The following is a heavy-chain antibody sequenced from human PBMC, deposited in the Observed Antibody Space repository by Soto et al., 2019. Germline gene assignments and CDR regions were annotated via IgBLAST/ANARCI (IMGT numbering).Heavy chain of an antibody. D-gene: IGHD3-22*01. Sequence: GESLKISCKGSGYSFAGYWITWVRQKQGKGLEWMGRIDPSDSQTYYSPSFRGHVTISATKSITTVFLQWSGLRASDTAMYYCARQIYDSDTGPNFQYYFDSWGQGTPVTVSS. CDR2: IDPSDSQT. CDR3: ARQIYDSDTGPNFQYYFDS. J-gene: IGHJ4*02. V-gene: IGHV5-10-1*01. CDR1: GYSFAGYW.